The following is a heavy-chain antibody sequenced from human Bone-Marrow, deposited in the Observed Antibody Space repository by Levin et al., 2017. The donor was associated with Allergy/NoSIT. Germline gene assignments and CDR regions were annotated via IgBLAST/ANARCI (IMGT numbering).Heavy chain of an antibody. CDR2: IYYSGST. J-gene: IGHJ4*02. CDR3: ATFRGGVNPDY. D-gene: IGHD3-16*01. Sequence: PSETLSLTCTVSGGSISSSSYYWGWIRQPPGKGLEWIGSIYYSGSTYYNPSLKSRVTISVDTSKNQFSLKLSSVTAADTAVYYCATFRGGVNPDYWGQGTLVTVSS. CDR1: GGSISSSSYY. V-gene: IGHV4-39*07.